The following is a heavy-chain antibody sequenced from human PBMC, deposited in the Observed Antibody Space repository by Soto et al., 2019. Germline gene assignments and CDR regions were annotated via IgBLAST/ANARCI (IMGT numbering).Heavy chain of an antibody. CDR2: IYYTGTT. CDR3: ARERTGDPTFFDY. J-gene: IGHJ4*02. Sequence: SETLSLTCTVSGGSVRSGSYYWSWIRQPPGKGLEWIGFIYYTGTTNYNPSLKSRVTISVDTSKNQFSLNLLSLTAADTAVYYCARERTGDPTFFDYWGQGALVTVSS. CDR1: GGSVRSGSYY. V-gene: IGHV4-61*01.